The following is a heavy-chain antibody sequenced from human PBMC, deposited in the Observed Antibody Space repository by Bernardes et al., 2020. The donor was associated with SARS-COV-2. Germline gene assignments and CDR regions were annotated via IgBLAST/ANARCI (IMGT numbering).Heavy chain of an antibody. V-gene: IGHV3-73*01. D-gene: IGHD3-10*01. CDR1: GFSFAGSP. CDR2: IKPKVNNYAT. J-gene: IGHJ3*01. Sequence: GGSLRLSCAGSGFSFAGSPIHWVRQASGKGLAWVGRIKPKVNNYATEYGTSVRGRCLITRDDSKTTAFLQMNGLTTDDTGVYYCARALGLARGIDDAFDLWGRGTMVTVSS. CDR3: ARALGLARGIDDAFDL.